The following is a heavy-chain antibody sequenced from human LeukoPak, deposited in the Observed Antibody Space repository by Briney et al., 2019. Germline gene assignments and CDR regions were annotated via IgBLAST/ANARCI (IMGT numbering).Heavy chain of an antibody. V-gene: IGHV4-61*05. J-gene: IGHJ4*02. CDR1: GGSISSSDDY. CDR2: IYYTGST. CDR3: ARNLIPEQLVLNF. D-gene: IGHD6-13*01. Sequence: SETLSLTCTVSGGSISSSDDYWGWIRQPPGKGLEWIGYIYYTGSTNYNPSLKSRVTMSVDTSKNQFSLNLRSVTPEDTAVYYCARNLIPEQLVLNFWGQGTLVTVSS.